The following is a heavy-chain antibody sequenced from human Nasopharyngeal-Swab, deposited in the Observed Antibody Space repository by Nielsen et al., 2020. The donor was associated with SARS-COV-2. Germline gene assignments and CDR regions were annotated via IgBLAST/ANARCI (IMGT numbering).Heavy chain of an antibody. CDR3: ASSPGDTIFGVVITNYYYYYGMDV. V-gene: IGHV3-21*01. J-gene: IGHJ6*02. Sequence: GESLKISCAASGFTFNSYSMNWVRQAPGKGLEWVSSISSSSSYIYYADSVKGRFTISRDNAKNSLYLQMNSLRAEDTAVYYCASSPGDTIFGVVITNYYYYYGMDVWGQGTTVTVSS. CDR1: GFTFNSYS. CDR2: ISSSSSYI. D-gene: IGHD3-3*01.